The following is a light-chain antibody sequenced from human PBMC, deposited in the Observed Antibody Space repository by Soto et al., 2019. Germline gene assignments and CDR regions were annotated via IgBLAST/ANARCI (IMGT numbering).Light chain of an antibody. V-gene: IGLV2-23*02. CDR3: CSYVGYRMLM. Sequence: QSALNQPASVSGSPGQSLTISCNGTSSDVGSYNIGSWYQHLPGKAPKLIIYEVNEWPSGISDRIYGSKSGNSASLTISGLLGEDEAEYYFCSYVGYRMLMFGGW. J-gene: IGLJ3*02. CDR1: SSDVGSYNI. CDR2: EVN.